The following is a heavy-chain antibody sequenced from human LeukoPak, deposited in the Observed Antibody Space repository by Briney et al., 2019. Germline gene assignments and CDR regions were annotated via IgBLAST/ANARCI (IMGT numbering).Heavy chain of an antibody. Sequence: GGSLRLSCAASGFSFSTYEMNWVRQAPGKGLEWVAYISSSGSTIHYSDSVKGRFTIFRDNAENSLYLQMNTLRAEDTATYYCARDLRGNGGVYFDCWGQGTLVTVSS. J-gene: IGHJ4*02. CDR3: ARDLRGNGGVYFDC. CDR2: ISSSGSTI. V-gene: IGHV3-48*03. D-gene: IGHD4-23*01. CDR1: GFSFSTYE.